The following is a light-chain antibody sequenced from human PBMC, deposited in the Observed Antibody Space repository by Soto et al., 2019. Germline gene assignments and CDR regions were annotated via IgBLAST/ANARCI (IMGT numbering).Light chain of an antibody. CDR1: QSINSY. J-gene: IGKJ1*01. CDR3: QQSYTSSWT. CDR2: AAS. V-gene: IGKV1-39*01. Sequence: DIQMTQSPSSLSASVGDRVTITCRASQSINSYLNWYQQKPGKAPKLLIYAASSFQSGVPSRFSGSGSGTDFTLTISSLQPEDVATYYCQQSYTSSWTFGPGTKVDIK.